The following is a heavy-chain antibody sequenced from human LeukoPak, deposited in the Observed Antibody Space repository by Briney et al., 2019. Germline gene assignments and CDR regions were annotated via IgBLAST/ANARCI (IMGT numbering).Heavy chain of an antibody. Sequence: SETLSLTCAVYGGSFSGYYWSWIRQPPGKGLEWVGEINHSGSTNYNPSLKSRVTISVDTSKNQFSLKLSSVTAADTAVYYCARDIKGGWYFDLWGRGTLVTVSS. CDR3: ARDIKGGWYFDL. CDR2: INHSGST. CDR1: GGSFSGYY. D-gene: IGHD2-15*01. J-gene: IGHJ2*01. V-gene: IGHV4-34*01.